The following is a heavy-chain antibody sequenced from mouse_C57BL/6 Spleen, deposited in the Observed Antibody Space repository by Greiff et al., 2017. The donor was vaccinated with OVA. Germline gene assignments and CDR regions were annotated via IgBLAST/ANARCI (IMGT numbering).Heavy chain of an antibody. V-gene: IGHV1-80*01. Sequence: QVQLKQSGAELVKPGASVKISCKASGYAFSSYWMNWVKQRPGKGLEWIGQIYPGDGDTNYNGKFKGKATLTADKSSSTAYMQLSSLTSEDSAVYFCARSYYGSSYNYYAMDYWGQGTSVTVSS. D-gene: IGHD1-1*01. CDR3: ARSYYGSSYNYYAMDY. CDR2: IYPGDGDT. J-gene: IGHJ4*01. CDR1: GYAFSSYW.